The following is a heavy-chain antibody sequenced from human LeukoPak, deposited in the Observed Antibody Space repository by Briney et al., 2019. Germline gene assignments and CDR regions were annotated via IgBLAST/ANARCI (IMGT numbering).Heavy chain of an antibody. Sequence: PGGSLRLSCAASRFTFSNYAMSWVRQAPGKGLEWVSGVIGRGGTTDYADSVKGRFIISRDNSKNMLFLQMNSLRAEDTAVYYCTKDLHGDYVRWGDYWGQGTLVTVSS. V-gene: IGHV3-23*01. CDR3: TKDLHGDYVRWGDY. CDR1: RFTFSNYA. D-gene: IGHD3-10*02. CDR2: VIGRGGTT. J-gene: IGHJ4*02.